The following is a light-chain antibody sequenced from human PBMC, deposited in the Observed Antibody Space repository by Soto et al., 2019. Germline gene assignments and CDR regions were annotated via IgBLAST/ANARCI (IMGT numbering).Light chain of an antibody. CDR3: SSYAGSSNV. CDR1: NIASKS. CDR2: DDS. J-gene: IGLJ1*01. Sequence: SYELTQSPSVSVAPGQTASITCGGNNIASKSVHWYQQRPGQAPVLVVHDDSDRPSGIPERFSGSNSGNTATLTVSGLQAEDEADYYCSSYAGSSNVFGTGTKVTVL. V-gene: IGLV3-21*02.